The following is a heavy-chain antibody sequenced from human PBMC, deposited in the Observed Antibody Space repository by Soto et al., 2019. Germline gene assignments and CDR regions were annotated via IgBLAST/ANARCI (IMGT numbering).Heavy chain of an antibody. D-gene: IGHD3-9*01. J-gene: IGHJ6*02. Sequence: SETLSLTCTVSGGSISSGGYYWSWIRQHPGKGLEWIGYIYYSGSTYYSPSLKSRVTISVDTSKNQFSLKLSSVTAADTAVYYCARDRGTGPRYYYYGMDVWGQGTTVTVSS. CDR3: ARDRGTGPRYYYYGMDV. V-gene: IGHV4-31*03. CDR1: GGSISSGGYY. CDR2: IYYSGST.